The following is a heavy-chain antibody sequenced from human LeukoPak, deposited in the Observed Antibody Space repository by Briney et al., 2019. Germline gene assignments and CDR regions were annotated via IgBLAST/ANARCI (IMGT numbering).Heavy chain of an antibody. V-gene: IGHV3-11*05. CDR3: ARDRFSSPNWFDP. D-gene: IGHD6-13*01. CDR1: GXSFSDYY. Sequence: LSLTWAVYGXSFSDYYMSWIRQAPGKGQEWVSYISSSSSYTNYADSVKGRFTISRDNAKNSLYLQMNSLRAEDTAVYYCARDRFSSPNWFDPWGQGTLVTVSS. J-gene: IGHJ5*02. CDR2: ISSSSSYT.